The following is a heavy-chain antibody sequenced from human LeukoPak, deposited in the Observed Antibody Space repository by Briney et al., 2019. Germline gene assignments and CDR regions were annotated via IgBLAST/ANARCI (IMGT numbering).Heavy chain of an antibody. CDR1: GDSISTYH. D-gene: IGHD5-18*01. CDR2: MQSSGNS. CDR3: ARDKRHSYGRYFAH. J-gene: IGHJ4*02. Sequence: SETLSLTCSVSGDSISTYHWNWIRKSPGKGLEWIAFMQSSGNSNYNPSLKSRVTMFVDTSKNQFVLNLRSVTAADTGVYYCARDKRHSYGRYFAHWGQGMLVTVSS. V-gene: IGHV4-59*01.